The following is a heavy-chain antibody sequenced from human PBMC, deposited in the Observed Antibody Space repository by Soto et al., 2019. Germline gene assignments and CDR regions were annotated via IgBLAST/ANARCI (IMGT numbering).Heavy chain of an antibody. Sequence: SETLSLTCTLSGGSIMSSTYYWGWIRQPPGKGLEWIGGIYFTGSTYYNSSLKSRVTIFVDTSKSQFSLKLNSVTAADTAVYYCARPTRYCRDGTCNFFDSWGQGVLVTVS. CDR1: GGSIMSSTYY. V-gene: IGHV4-39*01. CDR3: ARPTRYCRDGTCNFFDS. D-gene: IGHD2-15*01. J-gene: IGHJ4*02. CDR2: IYFTGST.